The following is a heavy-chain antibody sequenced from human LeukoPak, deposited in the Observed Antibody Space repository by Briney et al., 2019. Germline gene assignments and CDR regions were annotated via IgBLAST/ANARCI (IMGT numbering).Heavy chain of an antibody. Sequence: PGGSLRLSCAASGFTFSDYYMSWIRQAPGKGLEWVSYISSSSSYTNYADSVKGRFTISRDNAKNSLYLQMNSLRAEDTAVYYCAGDLRYSSSSQTSYGMDVWGQGTTVTVSS. V-gene: IGHV3-11*06. D-gene: IGHD6-6*01. CDR1: GFTFSDYY. CDR3: AGDLRYSSSSQTSYGMDV. J-gene: IGHJ6*02. CDR2: ISSSSSYT.